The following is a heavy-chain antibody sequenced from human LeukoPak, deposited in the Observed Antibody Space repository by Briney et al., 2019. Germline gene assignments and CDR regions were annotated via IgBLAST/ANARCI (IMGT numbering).Heavy chain of an antibody. J-gene: IGHJ4*02. CDR2: ISPNSGGT. CDR1: GYTFTGYY. D-gene: IGHD2-8*01. Sequence: ASVKVSCKASGYTFTGYYMHWVRQAPGQGLEWMGWISPNSGGTNYAQKFQGRVTMTRDTSISTAYMELSRLRSDDTAVYYCARGYCTNGVCYTGFDYWGQGTLVTVSS. V-gene: IGHV1-2*02. CDR3: ARGYCTNGVCYTGFDY.